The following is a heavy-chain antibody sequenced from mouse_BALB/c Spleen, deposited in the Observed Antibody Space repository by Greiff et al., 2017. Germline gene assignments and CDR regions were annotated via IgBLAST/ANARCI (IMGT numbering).Heavy chain of an antibody. CDR1: GFTFSSYA. D-gene: IGHD2-4*01. CDR3: ARGLRRVYYDYDGGFAY. Sequence: DVMLVESGGGLVKPGGSLKLSCAASGFTFSSYAMSWVRQTPEKRLEWVASISSGGSTYYPDSVKGRFTISRDNARNILYLQMSSLRSEDTAMYYCARGLRRVYYDYDGGFAYWGQGTLVTVSA. J-gene: IGHJ3*01. V-gene: IGHV5-6-5*01. CDR2: ISSGGST.